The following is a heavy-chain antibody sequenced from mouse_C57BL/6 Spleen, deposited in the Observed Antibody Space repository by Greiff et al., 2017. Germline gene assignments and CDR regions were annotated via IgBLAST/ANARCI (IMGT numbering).Heavy chain of an antibody. V-gene: IGHV5-4*01. D-gene: IGHD2-3*01. J-gene: IGHJ3*01. CDR2: ISDGGSYT. Sequence: EVQGVESGGGLVKPGGSLKLSCAASGFTFSSYAMSWVRQTPEKRLEWVATISDGGSYTYYPDNVKGRFTIARDNAKNNLYLQMSHLKSEDTAMYYCARDVYDGSWFAYWGQGTLVTVSA. CDR1: GFTFSSYA. CDR3: ARDVYDGSWFAY.